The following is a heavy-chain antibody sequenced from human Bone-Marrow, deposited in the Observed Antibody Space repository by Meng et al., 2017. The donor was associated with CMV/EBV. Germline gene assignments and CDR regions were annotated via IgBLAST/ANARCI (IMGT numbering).Heavy chain of an antibody. D-gene: IGHD3-10*01. CDR3: ARVWVRRFGELPIDY. V-gene: IGHV3-74*01. CDR1: GFTFSNYW. Sequence: GESLKISCAASGFTFSNYWMHWVRQAPGKGLVWVSRINSDGSRTSYEDSVKGRFTISRDNAKNTMYVQMKSLRAEDKAVYYCARVWVRRFGELPIDYWGQGTLVTVSS. J-gene: IGHJ4*02. CDR2: INSDGSRT.